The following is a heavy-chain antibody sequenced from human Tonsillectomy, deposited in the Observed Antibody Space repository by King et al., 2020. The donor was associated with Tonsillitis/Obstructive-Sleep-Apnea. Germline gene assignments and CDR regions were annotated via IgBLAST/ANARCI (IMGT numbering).Heavy chain of an antibody. D-gene: IGHD6-19*01. J-gene: IGHJ3*02. V-gene: IGHV3-7*04. CDR1: GFTFSRYW. CDR2: IKQDGSEK. Sequence: VQLVGSGGGFVQPGGSLRLSCAASGFTFSRYWMSWVRQAPGKGLEWVANIKQDGSEKTYADSVKGRFTISRDNAKNLLYLQMNSLRAEDTAVYYCARDSNPGDSSGWYDAFDIWGQGTMVTVPS. CDR3: ARDSNPGDSSGWYDAFDI.